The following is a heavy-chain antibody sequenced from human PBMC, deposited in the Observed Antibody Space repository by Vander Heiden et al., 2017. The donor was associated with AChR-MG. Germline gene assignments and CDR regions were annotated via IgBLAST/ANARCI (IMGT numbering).Heavy chain of an antibody. V-gene: IGHV3-33*01. CDR2: IWYDENDK. CDR1: GFPLSSNA. Sequence: QVQLVESGGGVVQPGRSLRLSCAASGFPLSSNAMHWVRQAPGKGLELVAIIWYDENDKYYANSLRGRFTISRDISKNTLYLQMNTLRAEDTAVYYCARGRGDCATTTCYIDYWGQGTLVTVSS. J-gene: IGHJ4*02. D-gene: IGHD2-8*01. CDR3: ARGRGDCATTTCYIDY.